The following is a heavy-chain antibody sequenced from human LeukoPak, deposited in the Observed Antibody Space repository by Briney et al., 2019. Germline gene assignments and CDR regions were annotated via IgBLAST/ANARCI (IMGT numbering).Heavy chain of an antibody. CDR1: GFTVSSNY. CDR3: ARGRRSGWYVYFDY. V-gene: IGHV3-66*02. J-gene: IGHJ4*02. Sequence: GGSLRLSCAASGFTVSSNYMSWVRQAPGKGLEWVSVIYSGGSTYYAGSVKGRFTISRDNSKNTLYLQMNSLRAEDTAVYYCARGRRSGWYVYFDYWGQGTLVTVSS. D-gene: IGHD6-19*01. CDR2: IYSGGST.